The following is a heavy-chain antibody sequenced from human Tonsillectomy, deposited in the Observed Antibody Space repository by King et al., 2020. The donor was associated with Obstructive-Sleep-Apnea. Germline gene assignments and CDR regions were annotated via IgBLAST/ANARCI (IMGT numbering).Heavy chain of an antibody. D-gene: IGHD2-8*02. V-gene: IGHV3-53*04. J-gene: IGHJ4*02. Sequence: VQLVESGGGLVQPGGSLRLSCVASGFTVSDNYMSWVRQTPGKGLEWVSVIYRSGNTYYADSVKGRFTISRHKSKNTLYLPMNSLRAEDRAVYYCAREGDGTGREFDYWGQGTLVTVSS. CDR1: GFTVSDNY. CDR2: IYRSGNT. CDR3: AREGDGTGREFDY.